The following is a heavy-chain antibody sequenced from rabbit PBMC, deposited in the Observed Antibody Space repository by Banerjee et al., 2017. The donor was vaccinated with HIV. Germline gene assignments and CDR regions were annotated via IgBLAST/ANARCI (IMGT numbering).Heavy chain of an antibody. D-gene: IGHD4-1*01. CDR1: GFDFSSNA. V-gene: IGHV1S45*01. CDR3: ARDLAGVIGWNFGL. J-gene: IGHJ4*01. CDR2: IYTSSGVT. Sequence: QEQLQESGGDLVKPEGSLTLTCKASGFDFSSNAMCWVRQAPGKGPELIACIYTSSGVTYYASWAKGRFTISKTSSTTVTLQMTSLTAADTATYFCARDLAGVIGWNFGLWGPGTLVTVS.